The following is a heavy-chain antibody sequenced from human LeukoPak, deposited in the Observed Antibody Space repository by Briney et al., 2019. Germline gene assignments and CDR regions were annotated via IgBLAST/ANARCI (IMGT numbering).Heavy chain of an antibody. Sequence: GGSLRLSCAASGFTFSTYWMSWVRQAPREGLEWVANIKQDGSEKYYVDSVKGRFTISRDNAENSLYLQMNSLRAEDTAVYYCARSLWYYDSSGYGYWGQGTLVTVSS. CDR1: GFTFSTYW. CDR3: ARSLWYYDSSGYGY. CDR2: IKQDGSEK. V-gene: IGHV3-7*02. J-gene: IGHJ4*02. D-gene: IGHD3-22*01.